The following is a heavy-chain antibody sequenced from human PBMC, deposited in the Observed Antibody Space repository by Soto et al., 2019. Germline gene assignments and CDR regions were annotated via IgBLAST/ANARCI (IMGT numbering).Heavy chain of an antibody. J-gene: IGHJ5*02. CDR2: IYASGST. V-gene: IGHV4-4*07. Sequence: SETLSLTCNVSDDSLSTYYWSWIRQPAGKGLEWIGRIYASGSTNYNPSLKGRVTMSVDTSKKQFSLKMISVTAADTAVYYCARSAIPRGGWFRPWGQGVLVTVSS. CDR3: ARSAIPRGGWFRP. CDR1: DDSLSTYY. D-gene: IGHD2-21*01.